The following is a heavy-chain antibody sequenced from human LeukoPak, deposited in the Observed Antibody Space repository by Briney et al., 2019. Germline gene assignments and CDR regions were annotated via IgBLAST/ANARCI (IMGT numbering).Heavy chain of an antibody. CDR3: AKDVEGGYYDSSGYYGGYYFDY. V-gene: IGHV3-9*01. Sequence: GGSLRLSCAASGFTFDDYAMHWVRQAPGKGLEWVSGISWNSGSIGYADSVKGRFTISRDNAKNSLYLQMNSLRAEVTALYYCAKDVEGGYYDSSGYYGGYYFDYWGQGTLVTVSS. CDR1: GFTFDDYA. J-gene: IGHJ4*02. D-gene: IGHD3-22*01. CDR2: ISWNSGSI.